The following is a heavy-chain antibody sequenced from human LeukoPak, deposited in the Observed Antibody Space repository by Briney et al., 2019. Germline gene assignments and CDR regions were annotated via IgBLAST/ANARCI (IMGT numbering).Heavy chain of an antibody. CDR1: GFTFSSYA. CDR3: AKDLIGSGSFLDV. CDR2: ISASGGTT. J-gene: IGHJ6*04. D-gene: IGHD3-10*01. V-gene: IGHV3-23*01. Sequence: GGSLRLSCAASGFTFSSYAMSWVRQAPGKGLEWVSAISASGGTTYYADSVKGRFTISRDNYKNTLYLQMNSLRAEDTAVYYCAKDLIGSGSFLDVWGKGTTVTVSS.